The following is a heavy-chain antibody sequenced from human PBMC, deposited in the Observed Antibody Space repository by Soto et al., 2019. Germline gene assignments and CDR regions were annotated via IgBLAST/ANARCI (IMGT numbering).Heavy chain of an antibody. CDR1: GFTFSSYA. CDR3: TKAGYLNYDIDY. Sequence: GGSLRLSCAASGFTFSSYAMSWVGQAPGKGLEWVSAISCSGGSTYYADSVKGRFTISRDNSKNTLYLQMNSLRAEDTAVYYCTKAGYLNYDIDYWGQGTLVTAS. CDR2: ISCSGGST. D-gene: IGHD3-22*01. V-gene: IGHV3-23*01. J-gene: IGHJ4*02.